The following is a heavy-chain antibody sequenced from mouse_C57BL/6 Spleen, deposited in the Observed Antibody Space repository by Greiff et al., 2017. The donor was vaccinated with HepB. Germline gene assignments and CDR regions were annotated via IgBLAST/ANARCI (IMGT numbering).Heavy chain of an antibody. V-gene: IGHV5-17*01. CDR2: ISSGSSTI. J-gene: IGHJ3*01. CDR3: APLYDGYYVGFAY. CDR1: GFTFSDYG. Sequence: EVHLVESGGGLVKPGGSLKLSCAASGFTFSDYGMHWVRQAPEKGLEWVAYISSGSSTIYYADTVKGRFTISRDNAKNTLFLQMTSLRSEATASYYCAPLYDGYYVGFAYWGQGTLVTVSA. D-gene: IGHD2-3*01.